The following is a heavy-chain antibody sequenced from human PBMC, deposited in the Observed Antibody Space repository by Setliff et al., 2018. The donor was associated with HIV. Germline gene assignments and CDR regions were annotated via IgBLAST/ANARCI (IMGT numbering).Heavy chain of an antibody. CDR2: IIPTVNLA. D-gene: IGHD2-2*01. J-gene: IGHJ4*02. CDR3: ARESACSITSCPKVLDY. V-gene: IGHV1-69*05. CDR1: GGTFNMYA. Sequence: ASVKVSCKASGGTFNMYAISWVRQAPGQGLEWVGGIIPTVNLANYAQKFQGRVTITTDESTNTGYMELSSLRSEDTAVYYCARESACSITSCPKVLDYWGQGTLVTVSS.